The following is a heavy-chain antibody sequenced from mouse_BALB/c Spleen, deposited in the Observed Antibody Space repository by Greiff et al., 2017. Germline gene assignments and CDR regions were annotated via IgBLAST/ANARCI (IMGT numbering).Heavy chain of an antibody. CDR3: TTSLMDY. V-gene: IGHV6-6*02. D-gene: IGHD6-2*01. CDR1: GFTFSNYW. CDR2: IRLKSNNYAT. Sequence: EVKLVESGGGLVQPGGSMKLSCVASGFTFSNYWMNWVRQSPEKGLEWVAEIRLKSNNYATHYAESVKGRFTISRDDSKSSVYLQMNNLRAEDTGIYYCTTSLMDYWGQGTSVTVSS. J-gene: IGHJ4*01.